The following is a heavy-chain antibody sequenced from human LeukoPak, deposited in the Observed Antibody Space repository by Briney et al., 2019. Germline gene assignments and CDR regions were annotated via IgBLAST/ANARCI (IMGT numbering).Heavy chain of an antibody. J-gene: IGHJ5*02. Sequence: ASVTVSFKASGYTFTGYYMHWVRQAPGQGLEWMGWINPNSGGTNYAQKFQGRVTMTRDTSISTAYMELSRLRSDDTAVYYCARVRRVGPNWFDPWGQGTLVTVSS. CDR1: GYTFTGYY. CDR2: INPNSGGT. V-gene: IGHV1-2*02. CDR3: ARVRRVGPNWFDP. D-gene: IGHD2-15*01.